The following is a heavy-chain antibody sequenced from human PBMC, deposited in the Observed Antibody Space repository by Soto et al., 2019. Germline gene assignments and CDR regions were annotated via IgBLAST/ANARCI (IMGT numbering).Heavy chain of an antibody. D-gene: IGHD6-13*01. CDR1: GYTFTSYG. CDR3: ARGYSSSWTPPSSYYGMDV. V-gene: IGHV1-18*01. CDR2: ISAYNGNT. Sequence: GASVKVSCKASGYTFTSYGISWVRQAPGQGLEWMGWISAYNGNTNYAQKLQGRVTMTTDTSTSTAYMELRSLRSDDTAVYYCARGYSSSWTPPSSYYGMDVWGQGTTVTVSS. J-gene: IGHJ6*02.